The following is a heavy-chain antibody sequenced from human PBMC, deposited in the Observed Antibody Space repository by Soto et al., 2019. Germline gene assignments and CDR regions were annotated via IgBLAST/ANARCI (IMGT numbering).Heavy chain of an antibody. CDR3: ARLVYDTRLNYMYFDF. CDR2: IHYRGVI. J-gene: IGHJ4*02. CDR1: CGSVSDYY. D-gene: IGHD3-10*01. Sequence: SETLSLTCNVSCGSVSDYYWSWIRQAPGKGLEWIGYIHYRGVINYNPSLKSRVTMSVDPSKNQFSLNLRSVTTADTAVYFCARLVYDTRLNYMYFDFWGQGTLVTVSS. V-gene: IGHV4-59*02.